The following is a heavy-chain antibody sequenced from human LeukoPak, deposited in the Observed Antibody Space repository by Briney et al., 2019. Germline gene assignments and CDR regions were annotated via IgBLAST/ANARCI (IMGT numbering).Heavy chain of an antibody. V-gene: IGHV3-48*03. CDR1: GCTFTGYE. CDR3: ARDGPGYSFDY. D-gene: IGHD5-18*01. Sequence: GGSLRLSCAASGCTFTGYEMHWVRQAPGKGLEWVSSISTSGSTKYYADSLKGRFTISRDNAKNSLYLQMNSLRAEDTAVYYCARDGPGYSFDYWGQGTLVTVSS. J-gene: IGHJ4*02. CDR2: ISTSGSTK.